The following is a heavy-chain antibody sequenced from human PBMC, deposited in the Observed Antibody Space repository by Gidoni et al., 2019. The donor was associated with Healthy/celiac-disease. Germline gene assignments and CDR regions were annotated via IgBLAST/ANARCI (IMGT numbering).Heavy chain of an antibody. J-gene: IGHJ5*02. CDR2: INHSGST. CDR1: DGSFSGYY. D-gene: IGHD3-10*01. CDR3: ARGRRYYYGSGNWFDP. V-gene: IGHV4-34*01. Sequence: QVQLQQWGAGLLKPSETLSLTCAVYDGSFSGYYWSWIRQPPGKGLEWIGEINHSGSTNYNPSLKSRVTISVDTSKNQFSLKLSSVTAADTAVYYCARGRRYYYGSGNWFDPWGQGTLVTVSS.